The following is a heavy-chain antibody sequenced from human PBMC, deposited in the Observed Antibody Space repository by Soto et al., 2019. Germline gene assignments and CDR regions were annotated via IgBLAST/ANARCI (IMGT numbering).Heavy chain of an antibody. CDR3: ARGSGGVNYYYYGMDV. Sequence: SVKVSCNASGGTFSSYAISWVLQAPVQGLEWMGGIIPIFVTANYAQKFQGRVTITADKSTSTAYMELSSLRSEDTAVYYCARGSGGVNYYYYGMDVWGQGTTVTVSS. CDR2: IIPIFVTA. V-gene: IGHV1-69*06. J-gene: IGHJ6*02. D-gene: IGHD3-16*01. CDR1: GGTFSSYA.